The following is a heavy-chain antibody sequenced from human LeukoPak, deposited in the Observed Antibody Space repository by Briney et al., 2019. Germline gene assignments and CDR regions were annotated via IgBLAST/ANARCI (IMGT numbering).Heavy chain of an antibody. CDR3: ARDTPSIAARQDAFDI. CDR1: GFTFSSYW. CDR2: INGDGSTT. J-gene: IGHJ3*02. Sequence: GGSLRLSCAASGFTFSSYWMQWVRQAPGKGLVWVSRINGDGSTTSYASFVKGRFTISRDNAKNTLYLQMNSLRAEDTAVYYCARDTPSIAARQDAFDIWGQGTMVTVSS. D-gene: IGHD6-6*01. V-gene: IGHV3-74*01.